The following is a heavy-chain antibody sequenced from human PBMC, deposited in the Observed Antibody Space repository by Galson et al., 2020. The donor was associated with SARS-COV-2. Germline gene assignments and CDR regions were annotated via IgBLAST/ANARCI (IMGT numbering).Heavy chain of an antibody. CDR3: AKVWNIAAAGVDY. CDR2: ISWNSGSI. Sequence: GGSLRLSCAASGFTFDDYAMHWVRQAPGKGLEWVSGISWNSGSIGYADSVKGRFTISRDNAKNSLYLQMNSLRAEDTALYYCAKVWNIAAAGVDYWGQGTLGTVSS. J-gene: IGHJ4*02. D-gene: IGHD6-13*01. CDR1: GFTFDDYA. V-gene: IGHV3-9*01.